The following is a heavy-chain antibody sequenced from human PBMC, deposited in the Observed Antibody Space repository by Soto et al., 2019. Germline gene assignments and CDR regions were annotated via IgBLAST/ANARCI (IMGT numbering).Heavy chain of an antibody. CDR3: AREEYSSSYYFDY. CDR1: GFTVSSNY. J-gene: IGHJ4*02. V-gene: IGHV3-53*01. Sequence: GGSLRLSCAASGFTVSSNYMSWVRQAPGKGLEWVSVIYSGGSTYYADSVKGRFTISRDNSKNTLYLQMNSPRAEDTAVYYCAREEYSSSYYFDYWGQGTLVTVSS. D-gene: IGHD6-6*01. CDR2: IYSGGST.